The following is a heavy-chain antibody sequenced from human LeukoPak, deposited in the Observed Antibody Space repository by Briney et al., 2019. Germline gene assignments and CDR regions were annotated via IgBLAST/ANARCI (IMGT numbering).Heavy chain of an antibody. Sequence: GGSLRLSCAVSGVTFRSYGMPWVRQAPGKGLEWVALISSDGNDKLCGDSVRGRFTISRDDSKGTLYLQMNSLRAEDTAVYYCTTKVTRGNSGDDYDDWGQGTLVTVSS. J-gene: IGHJ4*02. CDR1: GVTFRSYG. CDR3: TTKVTRGNSGDDYDD. CDR2: ISSDGNDK. V-gene: IGHV3-30*03. D-gene: IGHD5-12*01.